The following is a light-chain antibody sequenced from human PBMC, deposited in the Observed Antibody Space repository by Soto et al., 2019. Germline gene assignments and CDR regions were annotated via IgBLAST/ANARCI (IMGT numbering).Light chain of an antibody. CDR2: DAS. V-gene: IGKV3-20*01. CDR1: QSVNSY. J-gene: IGKJ1*01. Sequence: EIVLTHSPGTLSLAPVQRTPLXCRASQSVNSYLAWYQQKPGQAPRLLISDASDRATGIPDRFSGSGSGTDFTLTISRLVPEDFAVYYCQQYGDSPVTFGQGTKVDIK. CDR3: QQYGDSPVT.